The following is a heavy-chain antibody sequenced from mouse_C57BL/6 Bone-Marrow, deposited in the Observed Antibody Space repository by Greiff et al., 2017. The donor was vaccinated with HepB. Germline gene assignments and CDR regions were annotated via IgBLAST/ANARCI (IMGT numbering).Heavy chain of an antibody. D-gene: IGHD1-1*01. CDR2: ISDGGSYT. CDR1: GFTFSSYA. V-gene: IGHV5-4*01. Sequence: DVMLVESGGGLVKPGGSLKLSCAASGFTFSSYAMSWVRQTPEKRLEWVATISDGGSYTYYPDNVKGRFTISRDNAKNNLYLQMSHLKSEDTAMYYCAREKITTVVYWYFDVWGTGTTVTVSS. CDR3: AREKITTVVYWYFDV. J-gene: IGHJ1*03.